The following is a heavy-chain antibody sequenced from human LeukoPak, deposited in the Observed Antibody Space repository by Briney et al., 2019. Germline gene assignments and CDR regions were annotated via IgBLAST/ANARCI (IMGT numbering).Heavy chain of an antibody. D-gene: IGHD6-13*01. Sequence: SETLSLTCTVSGGSISSGGYYWSWIRQPPGKGLEWIGYIYHSGSTYYNPSLKSRVTISVDRSKNQFSLKLSSVTAADTAVYYCARGRSSSAFDYWGQGTLVTVSS. J-gene: IGHJ4*02. CDR3: ARGRSSSAFDY. CDR1: GGSISSGGYY. CDR2: IYHSGST. V-gene: IGHV4-30-2*01.